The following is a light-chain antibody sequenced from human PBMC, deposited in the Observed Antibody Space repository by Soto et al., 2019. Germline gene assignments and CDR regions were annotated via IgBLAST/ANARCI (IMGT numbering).Light chain of an antibody. V-gene: IGLV1-44*01. CDR3: AAWDDSLFGPV. Sequence: QSVLAQPPSASGTPGQRVTISCSGSSSNIGSNPVNWFQQLPGTAPKLLIYGTNQRPSGVPDRFSGSQSGTSASLAISGLQSEDEADYYCAAWDDSLFGPVFGGGTKLTVL. CDR2: GTN. CDR1: SSNIGSNP. J-gene: IGLJ2*01.